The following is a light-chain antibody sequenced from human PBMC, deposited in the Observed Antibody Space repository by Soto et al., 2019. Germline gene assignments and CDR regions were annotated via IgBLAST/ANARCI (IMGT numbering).Light chain of an antibody. CDR1: QGISSS. V-gene: IGKV1-8*01. CDR2: AAS. Sequence: AIRMTQSPSSLAASTGDRVTITCRASQGISSSLAWYQQKPGKAPKFLLKAASTLQSGVPSSVSGSGSGTDFALTFNCLQSEDFAIYYGQQYFNYRVTFGEGTKLLIK. J-gene: IGKJ2*01. CDR3: QQYFNYRVT.